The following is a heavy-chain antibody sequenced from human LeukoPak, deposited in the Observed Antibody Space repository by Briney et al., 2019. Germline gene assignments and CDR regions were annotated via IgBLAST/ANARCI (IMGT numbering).Heavy chain of an antibody. J-gene: IGHJ5*02. Sequence: SVKVSCKATGGTFSSYAFSWVRQAPGQGLEWMGGIIPIFGTANYAQKFQGRVTITTDESTSTAYMELSSLRSEDTAVYYCARARSPSSGYLLRDHNWFDPWGQGTLVTVSS. D-gene: IGHD3-22*01. CDR1: GGTFSSYA. CDR2: IIPIFGTA. V-gene: IGHV1-69*05. CDR3: ARARSPSSGYLLRDHNWFDP.